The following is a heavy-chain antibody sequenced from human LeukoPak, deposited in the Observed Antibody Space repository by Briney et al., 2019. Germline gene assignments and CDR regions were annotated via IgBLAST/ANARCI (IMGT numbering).Heavy chain of an antibody. CDR3: ARDRGYDILTGAGGYFDY. J-gene: IGHJ4*02. Sequence: GASVKVSCRASGCTFSSYAIRWVRQAPGQGLEWMGGIIPIFGTANYAQKFQGRVTITAGESTSTAYMELSSLRSEDTAVYYCARDRGYDILTGAGGYFDYWGQGTLVTVSS. CDR2: IIPIFGTA. D-gene: IGHD3-9*01. V-gene: IGHV1-69*13. CDR1: GCTFSSYA.